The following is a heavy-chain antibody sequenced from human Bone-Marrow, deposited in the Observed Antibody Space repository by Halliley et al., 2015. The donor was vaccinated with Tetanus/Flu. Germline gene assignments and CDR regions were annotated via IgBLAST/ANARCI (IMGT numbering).Heavy chain of an antibody. CDR3: ARANSAFDY. D-gene: IGHD2-21*01. Sequence: GFELMGWISPSTGYTNYAHKFRGRVTMTPDTSTSSAYLELRGLGSDDTAMYYCARANSAFDYWGQGTPVTVSS. CDR2: ISPSTGYT. V-gene: IGHV1-18*01. J-gene: IGHJ4*02.